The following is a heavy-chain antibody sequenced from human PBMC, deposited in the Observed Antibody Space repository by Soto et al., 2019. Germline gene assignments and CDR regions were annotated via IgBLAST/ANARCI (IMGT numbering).Heavy chain of an antibody. CDR2: FYYSGST. CDR1: GGSIRSSSFY. Sequence: PSETLSLTCAVSGGSIRSSSFYWGWIRQPPGRGLEWIGGFYYSGSTYYNPSLKSRVTISVDTSKNQFSLNLSSVTAADTAVYYCARSFYDGNEGFNYWGQGTLVTVYS. CDR3: ARSFYDGNEGFNY. D-gene: IGHD5-12*01. J-gene: IGHJ4*02. V-gene: IGHV4-39*01.